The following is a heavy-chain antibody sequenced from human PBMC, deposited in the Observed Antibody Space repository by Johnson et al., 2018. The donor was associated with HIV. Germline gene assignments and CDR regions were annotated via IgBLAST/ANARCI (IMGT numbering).Heavy chain of an antibody. D-gene: IGHD5-24*01. CDR1: GFTVSNNY. V-gene: IGHV3-66*01. Sequence: VQLVESGGGLVQPGGSLRLSCATSGFTVSNNYMSWVRQAPGKGLEWVSILHRAGTTYYADSVKGRFTISRDTSKNTLYLQMNNLRVEDTALYYCAKSALERATPLAEVDAFDVWGQGTMVTVSS. CDR2: LHRAGTT. CDR3: AKSALERATPLAEVDAFDV. J-gene: IGHJ3*01.